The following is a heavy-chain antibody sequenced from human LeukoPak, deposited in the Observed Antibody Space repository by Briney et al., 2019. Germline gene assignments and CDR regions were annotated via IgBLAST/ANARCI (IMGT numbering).Heavy chain of an antibody. D-gene: IGHD6-19*01. CDR2: IYYSGST. Sequence: SETLSLTCTVSGGSISSSSYYWGWIRQPPGKGLEWIGSIYYSGSTYYNPSLKSRVTISVDTSKNQFSLKLSSVTAADTAVYYCARGKIAVAGKGYFDYWGQGTLVTVSS. V-gene: IGHV4-39*07. J-gene: IGHJ4*02. CDR3: ARGKIAVAGKGYFDY. CDR1: GGSISSSSYY.